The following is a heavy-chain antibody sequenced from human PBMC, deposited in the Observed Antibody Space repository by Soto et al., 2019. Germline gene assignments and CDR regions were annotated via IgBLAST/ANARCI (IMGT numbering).Heavy chain of an antibody. CDR3: ARDGWGANWYFDL. Sequence: GGSLRLSCGAPGVTFKYYGMHWVRQAPGRGLEWVAVISYDGKQTYYADSVKGRFTISKDKSKRTLFLQMNSLRVDDTAVYYCARDGWGANWYFDLWGRGT. CDR2: ISYDGKQT. CDR1: GVTFKYYG. V-gene: IGHV3-30*03. D-gene: IGHD3-16*01. J-gene: IGHJ2*01.